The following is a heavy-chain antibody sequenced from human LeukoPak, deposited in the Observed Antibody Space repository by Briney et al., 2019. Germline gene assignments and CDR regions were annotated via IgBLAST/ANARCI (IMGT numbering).Heavy chain of an antibody. J-gene: IGHJ6*04. CDR2: INPNSGNT. V-gene: IGHV1-8*01. Sequence: ASVKVSCKASGYTFTSYDINWVRQATGQGLEWMGWINPNSGNTGYAQKFQGRVTMTRNTSISTAYMELSSLRSEDTAVYYCARGPHCSSTSCGVDVWGKGTTVTVSS. CDR3: ARGPHCSSTSCGVDV. CDR1: GYTFTSYD. D-gene: IGHD2-2*01.